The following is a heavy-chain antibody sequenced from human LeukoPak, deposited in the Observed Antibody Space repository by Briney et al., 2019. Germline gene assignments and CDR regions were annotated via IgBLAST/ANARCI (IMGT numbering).Heavy chain of an antibody. CDR2: ISYDGSNK. J-gene: IGHJ4*02. CDR1: GLTFSSYG. CDR3: AKVFHCSGGSCYSGYDY. V-gene: IGHV3-30*18. D-gene: IGHD2-15*01. Sequence: GGSLRLSCAASGLTFSSYGMPWVRHAPGKGLEWVAVISYDGSNKYYADSVKGRFTISRDNSKNTLYLQMNSLRAEDTAVYYCAKVFHCSGGSCYSGYDYWGQGTLVTVSS.